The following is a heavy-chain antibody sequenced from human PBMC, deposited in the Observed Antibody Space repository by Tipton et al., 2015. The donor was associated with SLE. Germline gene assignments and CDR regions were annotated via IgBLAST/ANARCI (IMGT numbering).Heavy chain of an antibody. V-gene: IGHV3-11*04. CDR3: ARGTYGDGHAFDI. D-gene: IGHD4-17*01. Sequence: GSLRLSCAASGFTFSDYYMNWIRQAPGKGLEWVSYITSSGGTTYYAGSVKGRFTISRDNAKNSLSLQMNSLRAEDTAVYYCARGTYGDGHAFDIWGQGTMVTGSS. J-gene: IGHJ3*02. CDR2: ITSSGGTT. CDR1: GFTFSDYY.